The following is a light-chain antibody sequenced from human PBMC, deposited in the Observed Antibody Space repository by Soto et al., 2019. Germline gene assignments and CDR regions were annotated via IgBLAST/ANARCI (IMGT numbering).Light chain of an antibody. Sequence: DIQMTQSPSTLSASVGDRVTITCRASQSIRSWLAWYQQKPGKAPKLLIYDASSLESGVPSRFSGSGSGTEFTLTISSLQPDDFATYYCQQYNSYSGITFGQGTRLEIK. V-gene: IGKV1-5*01. CDR3: QQYNSYSGIT. J-gene: IGKJ5*01. CDR2: DAS. CDR1: QSIRSW.